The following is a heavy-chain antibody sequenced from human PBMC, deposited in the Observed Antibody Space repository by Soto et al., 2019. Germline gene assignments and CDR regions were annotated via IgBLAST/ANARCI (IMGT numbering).Heavy chain of an antibody. V-gene: IGHV4-59*11. CDR1: GGSIPSHY. Sequence: QVQLQESGPGLVKPSETLSLICSVSGGSIPSHYWTWIRQHPGKGLAWIGSIFYSGSTNYNPSLQSRVTMSIDRSTNQFSLRLNFLTAADTAVYYCAREDYTTSSGFDPWGQGTLVTVSS. J-gene: IGHJ5*02. CDR3: AREDYTTSSGFDP. D-gene: IGHD6-6*01. CDR2: IFYSGST.